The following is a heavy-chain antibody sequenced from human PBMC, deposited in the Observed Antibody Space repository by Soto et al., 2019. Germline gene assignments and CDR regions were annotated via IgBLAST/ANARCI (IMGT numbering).Heavy chain of an antibody. D-gene: IGHD2-2*01. CDR3: AREVGYCSSTSCYGRNWFDP. CDR1: GGSISSGGYY. CDR2: IYYSGST. V-gene: IGHV4-31*03. Sequence: SETLSLTCTVSGGSISSGGYYWSWIRQHPGKGLEWIGYIYYSGSTYYNPSLKSRVTISVDTSKNQFSLKLSSVTAADTAVYYCAREVGYCSSTSCYGRNWFDPRGQGTLVTVSS. J-gene: IGHJ5*02.